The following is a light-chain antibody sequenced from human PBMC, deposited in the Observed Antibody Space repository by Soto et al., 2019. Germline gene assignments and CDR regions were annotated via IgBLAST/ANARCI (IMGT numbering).Light chain of an antibody. CDR3: SSYRSSSTPAV. Sequence: QSALTQPASVSGSPGQSITISCTGTSSNVGGYNYVSWYQQHPGKAPKLIIYNVNNRPSGVANRFSASKSGTTASLTISGLQAEDEADYYCSSYRSSSTPAVFGTGTKLTVL. CDR1: SSNVGGYNY. J-gene: IGLJ1*01. CDR2: NVN. V-gene: IGLV2-14*03.